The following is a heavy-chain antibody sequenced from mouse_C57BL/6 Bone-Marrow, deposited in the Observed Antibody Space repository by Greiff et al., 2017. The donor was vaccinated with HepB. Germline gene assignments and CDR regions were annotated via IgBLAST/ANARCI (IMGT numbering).Heavy chain of an antibody. J-gene: IGHJ2*01. Sequence: VQRVESGAELVKPGASVKLSCKASGYTFTSYWMHWVKQRPGQGLEWIGMIHPNSGSTNYNEKFKSKATLTVDKSSSTAYMQLSSLTSEDSAVYYCARERMDFDYWGQGTTLTVSS. CDR3: ARERMDFDY. CDR2: IHPNSGST. V-gene: IGHV1-64*01. CDR1: GYTFTSYW. D-gene: IGHD2-3*01.